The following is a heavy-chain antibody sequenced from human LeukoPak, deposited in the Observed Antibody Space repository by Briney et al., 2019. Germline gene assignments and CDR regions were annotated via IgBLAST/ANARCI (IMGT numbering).Heavy chain of an antibody. CDR2: ISSRGSTI. Sequence: GGSLRLSCAASGFTFSDYYMSWIRQAPGKGLEWVSYISSRGSTIYYADSVKGRFTISRDNAKNSLYLQMNSLRAEDTAVYYCARDRTTYYYDSSGYYLSPGAFDIWGQGTMVTVSS. D-gene: IGHD3-22*01. J-gene: IGHJ3*02. V-gene: IGHV3-11*01. CDR3: ARDRTTYYYDSSGYYLSPGAFDI. CDR1: GFTFSDYY.